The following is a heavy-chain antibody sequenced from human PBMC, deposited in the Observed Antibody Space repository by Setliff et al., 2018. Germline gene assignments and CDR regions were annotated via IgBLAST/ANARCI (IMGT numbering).Heavy chain of an antibody. V-gene: IGHV3-74*01. Sequence: RLSCEAPGFMFSQSWMRWVRQPPGKEVVWVSSINADGTITNYADSVKGRFTISRDNAKNTVYLEMNSLRGEDAAVYYCARGGRGLIYNWGQGTQVTVSS. CDR3: ARGGRGLIYN. CDR1: GFMFSQSW. D-gene: IGHD2-21*01. J-gene: IGHJ4*02. CDR2: INADGTIT.